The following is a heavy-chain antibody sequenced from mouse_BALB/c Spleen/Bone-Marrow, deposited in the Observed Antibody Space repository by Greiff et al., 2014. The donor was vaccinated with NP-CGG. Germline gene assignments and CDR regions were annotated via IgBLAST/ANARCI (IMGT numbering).Heavy chain of an antibody. CDR1: GYTFTSYY. Sequence: VHLVESGPELVKPGASVRISCKASGYTFTSYYIHWVKQRSGQGLEWIGWIFPGNVNTKYNENLKGKATLTADNSSSTAYMQLSSLTSEDSAVYFCARDTMDYWGQGTSVTVSS. CDR3: ARDTMDY. CDR2: IFPGNVNT. V-gene: IGHV1S56*01. J-gene: IGHJ4*01.